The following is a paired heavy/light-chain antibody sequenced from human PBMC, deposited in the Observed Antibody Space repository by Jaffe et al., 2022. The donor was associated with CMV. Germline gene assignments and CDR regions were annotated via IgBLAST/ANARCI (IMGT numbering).Heavy chain of an antibody. CDR3: AKEEYSGWSNPETLSFDY. CDR1: GFTFSSYA. Sequence: EVQLLESGGGLVQPGGSLRLSCAASGFTFSSYAMSWVRQAPGKGLEWVSAISGSGGSTYYADSVKGRFTISRDNSKNTLYLQMNSLRAEDTAVYYCAKEEYSGWSNPETLSFDYWGQGTLVTVSS. J-gene: IGHJ4*02. D-gene: IGHD6-19*01. V-gene: IGHV3-23*01. CDR2: ISGSGGST.
Light chain of an antibody. J-gene: IGKJ2*02. CDR1: QGISSW. Sequence: DIQMTQSPSSVSASVGDRVTITCRASQGISSWLAWYQQKPGKAPKLLIYAASSLQSGVPSRFSGSGSGTDFTLTISSLQPEDFATYYCQQANSFPWTFGQGTKLEIK. V-gene: IGKV1-12*01. CDR2: AAS. CDR3: QQANSFPWT.